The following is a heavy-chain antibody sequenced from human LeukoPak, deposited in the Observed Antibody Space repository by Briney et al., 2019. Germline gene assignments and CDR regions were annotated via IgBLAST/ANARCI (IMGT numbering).Heavy chain of an antibody. CDR1: GLTFSNYA. J-gene: IGHJ4*02. CDR2: INTDGTTT. V-gene: IGHV3-74*01. Sequence: PGGSLRLSGAASGLTFSNYAIHWVRQAPGEGLVWVSGINTDGTTTSYADSVKGRFTISRDNAKNSVYLQMNSLRAEDTAVYYCALYFPQRWHYDILTGSGDWGRGTLVTVSS. D-gene: IGHD3-9*01. CDR3: ALYFPQRWHYDILTGSGD.